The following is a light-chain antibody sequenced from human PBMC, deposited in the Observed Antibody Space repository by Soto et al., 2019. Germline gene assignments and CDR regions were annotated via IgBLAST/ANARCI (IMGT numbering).Light chain of an antibody. CDR3: SSYTSYSTLVV. Sequence: QSALTQPASVSGSPGQSITISCTGTSSDVGGYDYVSWYQQSPGRAPKLIIYDVSNRPSGVSNRFSGSKSGNTASLTISGLQAEDEADYYCSSYTSYSTLVVLGGGTKVTVL. V-gene: IGLV2-14*01. J-gene: IGLJ2*01. CDR2: DVS. CDR1: SSDVGGYDY.